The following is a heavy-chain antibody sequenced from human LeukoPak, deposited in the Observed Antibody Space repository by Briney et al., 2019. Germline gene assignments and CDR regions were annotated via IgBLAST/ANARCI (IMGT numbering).Heavy chain of an antibody. V-gene: IGHV3-64D*06. CDR3: VKPIHTHMIAAPFFDY. CDR1: GFIISSYG. Sequence: GGSLRLSCSASGFIISSYGMHWVRQAPGKGLEYVSGISSTGGSTYYADSVKGRFTISRDNSKNTLYLQMSSLRAEDTAVYYCVKPIHTHMIAAPFFDYWGQGTLVTVSS. D-gene: IGHD3-22*01. J-gene: IGHJ4*02. CDR2: ISSTGGST.